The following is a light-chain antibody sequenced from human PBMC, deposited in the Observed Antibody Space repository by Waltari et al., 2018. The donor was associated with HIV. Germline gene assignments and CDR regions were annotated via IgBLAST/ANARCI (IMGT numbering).Light chain of an antibody. CDR2: MVS. Sequence: QSALTQPASVSGSPAQSITVTCTRTSSDVGGYNFFAWFQHHPGKFPKLLIYMVSHRPSGISIRFSGSKSGNTASLRISGLQAEDDADYYCTSDASRTALYVYGSGTRITVL. V-gene: IGLV2-14*01. CDR1: SSDVGGYNF. J-gene: IGLJ1*01. CDR3: TSDASRTALYV.